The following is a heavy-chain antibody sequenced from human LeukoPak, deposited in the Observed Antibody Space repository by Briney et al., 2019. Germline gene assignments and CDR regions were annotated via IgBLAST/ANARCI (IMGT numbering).Heavy chain of an antibody. CDR3: AGSSGWFTYFDY. J-gene: IGHJ4*02. Sequence: SETLSLTCAVSGYSISSGYYWGWIRQPPGKGLEWIGSIYHSGSTYYNPSLKSRVTISVGTSKNQFSLKLSSVTAADTAVYYCAGSSGWFTYFDYWGQGTLVTVSS. D-gene: IGHD6-19*01. CDR2: IYHSGST. CDR1: GYSISSGYY. V-gene: IGHV4-38-2*01.